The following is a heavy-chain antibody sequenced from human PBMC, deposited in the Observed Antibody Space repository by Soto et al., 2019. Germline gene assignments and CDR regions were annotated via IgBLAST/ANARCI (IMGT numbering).Heavy chain of an antibody. CDR3: TRHSGGPAGGYYFDY. D-gene: IGHD6-13*01. CDR1: GFTLSGSD. CDR2: IRSKANSYAT. V-gene: IGHV3-73*01. J-gene: IGHJ4*02. Sequence: PGGSLRLSCAASGFTLSGSDMHWVRQASGKGLEWVGRIRSKANSYATAYAASVKGRFTISRDDSKNTTFLQMDSLKTEDTAVYYCTRHSGGPAGGYYFDYWGQGTLVTVSS.